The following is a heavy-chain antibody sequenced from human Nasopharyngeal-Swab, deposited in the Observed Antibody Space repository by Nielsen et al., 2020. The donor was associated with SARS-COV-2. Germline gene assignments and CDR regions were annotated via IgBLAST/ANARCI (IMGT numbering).Heavy chain of an antibody. D-gene: IGHD4-17*01. CDR3: ASGRISTVTKRGTWFDP. J-gene: IGHJ5*02. CDR2: INPNSGGT. CDR1: GYTFTGYY. Sequence: ASVKVSCKASGYTFTGYYMHWVRQAPGQGLEWMGWINPNSGGTNYAQKFQGRVTMTWDTSISTAYMELSRLRSDGTAVYYCASGRISTVTKRGTWFDPWGQGTLVTVSS. V-gene: IGHV1-2*02.